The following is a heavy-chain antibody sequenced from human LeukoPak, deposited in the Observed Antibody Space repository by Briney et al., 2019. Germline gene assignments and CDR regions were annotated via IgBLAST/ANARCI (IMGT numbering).Heavy chain of an antibody. CDR3: ARDGVGYSSSWYGFYAFDI. D-gene: IGHD6-13*01. Sequence: PSGTLSLTCAVSGGSISSSNWWSWARQPPGKGLEWIGRIYTSGSTNYNPSLKSRVTMSVDTSKNQFSLKLSSVTAADTAVYYCARDGVGYSSSWYGFYAFDIWGQGTMVTVSS. J-gene: IGHJ3*02. CDR1: GGSISSSNW. V-gene: IGHV4-4*02. CDR2: IYTSGST.